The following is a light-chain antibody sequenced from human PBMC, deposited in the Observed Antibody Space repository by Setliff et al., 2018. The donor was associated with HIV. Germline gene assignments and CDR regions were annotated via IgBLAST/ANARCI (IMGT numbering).Light chain of an antibody. Sequence: QSVLTQPRSVSGSPGQSVTISCTGTSSDVGSYNYVSWYQQHPGKAPKFMIYDVSKRPSGVPDRFSGSKSGNTASLTISGLQAEDEADYYCCSYAGSYTYVFGTGTKVTV. J-gene: IGLJ1*01. CDR2: DVS. CDR3: CSYAGSYTYV. CDR1: SSDVGSYNY. V-gene: IGLV2-11*01.